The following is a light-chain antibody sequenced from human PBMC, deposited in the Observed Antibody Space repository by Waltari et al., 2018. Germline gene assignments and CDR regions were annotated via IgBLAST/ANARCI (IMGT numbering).Light chain of an antibody. CDR1: QSAGSN. Sequence: EILMTQSPATLSVSPGGRATLPCRASQSAGSNLAWFQQRPGQAPRLLMYDASTRATGIPARFSGTGSGTEFTLTISSLQSEDFAVYYCQQYYNWPRTFGQGTKVEI. J-gene: IGKJ1*01. CDR3: QQYYNWPRT. CDR2: DAS. V-gene: IGKV3-15*01.